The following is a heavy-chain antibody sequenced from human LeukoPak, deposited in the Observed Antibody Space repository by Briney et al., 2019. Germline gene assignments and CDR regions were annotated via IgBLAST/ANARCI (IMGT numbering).Heavy chain of an antibody. CDR1: GFTFRNYA. J-gene: IGHJ4*02. V-gene: IGHV3-23*01. D-gene: IGHD2-15*01. CDR2: ISGSGGTT. CDR3: AKDPAYCSGSANCPAPYYFDY. Sequence: PGGSLRLSCAASGFTFRNYAMSWVRQTPGKGLEWVSSISGSGGTTYYADSVKGRFTISRDNSKNTLYLQMNNLRAEGTAVYYCAKDPAYCSGSANCPAPYYFDYWGQGILVAVSS.